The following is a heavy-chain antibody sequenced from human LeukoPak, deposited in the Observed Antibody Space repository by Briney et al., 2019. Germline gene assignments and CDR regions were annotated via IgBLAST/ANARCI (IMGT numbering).Heavy chain of an antibody. V-gene: IGHV4-39*01. CDR1: GGSISSSSYY. CDR3: ARHGYIYVDY. Sequence: SETLSLTCTVSGGSISSSSYYWGWIRQPPGKGLEWIGSIYYSGSTYYNPSLKSRVTISVDTSKNQFSLKLSSVSAADTAVYYCARHGYIYVDYWGQGTLVTVSS. CDR2: IYYSGST. J-gene: IGHJ4*02. D-gene: IGHD5-18*01.